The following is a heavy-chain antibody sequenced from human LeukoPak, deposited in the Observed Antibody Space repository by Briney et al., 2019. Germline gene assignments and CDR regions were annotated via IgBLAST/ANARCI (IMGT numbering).Heavy chain of an antibody. J-gene: IGHJ4*02. CDR2: IYYSGST. V-gene: IGHV4-59*01. D-gene: IGHD3-22*01. CDR3: ARGSLPDYYDSSGSFGY. CDR1: GGSISSYY. Sequence: SETLSLTCTVSGGSISSYYWSWIRQPPGKGLEWIGYIYYSGSTNYNPSLKSRVTISVDTSKNQFSLKLSSVTAADTAVYYCARGSLPDYYDSSGSFGYWGQGTLVTVSS.